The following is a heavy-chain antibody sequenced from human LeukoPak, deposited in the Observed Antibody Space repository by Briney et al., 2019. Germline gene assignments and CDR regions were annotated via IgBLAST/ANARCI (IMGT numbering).Heavy chain of an antibody. D-gene: IGHD3-9*01. J-gene: IGHJ5*02. Sequence: PSQTLSLTCTVSGGSISSGDYYWSWIRQPPGKGLEWIGYTYYSGSTYYNPSLKSRVTISVDTSKNQFSLKLSSVTAADTAVYYCARVGLRYFDPDWFDPWGQGTLVTVSS. CDR1: GGSISSGDYY. CDR3: ARVGLRYFDPDWFDP. CDR2: TYYSGST. V-gene: IGHV4-30-4*01.